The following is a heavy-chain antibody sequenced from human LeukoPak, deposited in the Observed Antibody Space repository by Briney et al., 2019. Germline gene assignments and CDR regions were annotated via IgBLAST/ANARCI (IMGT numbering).Heavy chain of an antibody. CDR3: ARGSAHLYYFDF. J-gene: IGHJ4*02. CDR2: ISNGGNTI. CDR1: GFTFSTYE. D-gene: IGHD3-3*01. Sequence: GGSLRLSCAASGFTFSTYEMNWVRQAPGKGLEWVSYISNGGNTIYYADSVKGRFTISRDSAKNSLYLQMNILRAEDTAVYYCARGSAHLYYFDFWGLGILVTVSS. V-gene: IGHV3-48*03.